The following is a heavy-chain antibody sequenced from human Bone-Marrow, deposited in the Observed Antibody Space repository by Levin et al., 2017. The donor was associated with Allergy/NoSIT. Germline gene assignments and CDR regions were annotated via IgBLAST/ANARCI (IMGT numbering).Heavy chain of an antibody. J-gene: IGHJ6*03. D-gene: IGHD6-6*01. CDR3: VKDPIAARQNYYNYMDV. CDR1: GFTFSSYA. Sequence: GGSLRLSCSASGFTFSSYAMHWVRQAPGKGLEYVSAISSNGGSTYYADSVKGRFTISRDKSKNTLYLQMTSLRPDDTAVYYCVKDPIAARQNYYNYMDVWGKGTTVTVSS. CDR2: ISSNGGST. V-gene: IGHV3-64D*06.